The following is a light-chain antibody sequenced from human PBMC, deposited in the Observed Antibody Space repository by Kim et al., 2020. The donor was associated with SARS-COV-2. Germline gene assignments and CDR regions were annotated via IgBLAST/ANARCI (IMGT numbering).Light chain of an antibody. CDR2: GNI. J-gene: IGLJ3*02. V-gene: IGLV1-40*01. CDR3: QSYDSSLSVWV. CDR1: SSNIGAGYD. Sequence: QRVTLSCTGSSSNIGAGYDVHWYQQLPGTAPKLLIYGNINRPSGVPDRFSGAKSGTSASLAITGLQAEDEADYYCQSYDSSLSVWVFGGGTQLTVL.